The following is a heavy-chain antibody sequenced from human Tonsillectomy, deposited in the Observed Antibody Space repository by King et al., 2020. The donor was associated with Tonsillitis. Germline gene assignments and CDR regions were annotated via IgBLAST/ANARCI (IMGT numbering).Heavy chain of an antibody. CDR3: AKDGESGSSYPYYYGMDV. J-gene: IGHJ6*02. CDR1: GFTFSSYG. Sequence: LVESGVVLFPPFISLSLSCAASGFTFSSYGMHCVLPAPGKGLEWVAVISYDGSNKDCADSLKGRFIISRDNSKNTLYLQMNSLRAEDTAVYYCAKDGESGSSYPYYYGMDVWGQGTTVTVSS. CDR2: ISYDGSNK. D-gene: IGHD1-26*01. V-gene: IGHV3-30*18.